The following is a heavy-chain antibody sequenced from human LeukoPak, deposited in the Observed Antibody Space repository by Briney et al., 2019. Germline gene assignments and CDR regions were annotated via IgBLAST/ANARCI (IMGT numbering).Heavy chain of an antibody. CDR1: GGSFSGYY. CDR2: INHSGST. D-gene: IGHD6-13*01. CDR3: ARGFGAAGTYYYYGMDV. V-gene: IGHV4-34*01. Sequence: PSETLSLTCGVYGGSFSGYYWNWIRQPPGKGLEWIGEINHSGSTNYNPSLKSRVTISVDTSKNQFSLKLSSVTAADTAVYYCARGFGAAGTYYYYGMDVWGQGTTVTVSS. J-gene: IGHJ6*02.